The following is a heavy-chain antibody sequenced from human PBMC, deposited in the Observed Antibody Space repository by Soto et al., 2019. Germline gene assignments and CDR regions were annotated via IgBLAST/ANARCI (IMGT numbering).Heavy chain of an antibody. CDR3: ARAPAIYGPRDWYFGD. Sequence: PGGSLRLSCAASGFTFNTYDMHWVRQAPGKGLEWVAMISFDSRDQYYVDSFKGRFTVSRDNSENTVYLQMNSLRVDDTGVFFCARAPAIYGPRDWYFGDWGRGTLVTVSS. D-gene: IGHD2-21*01. V-gene: IGHV3-30*03. CDR1: GFTFNTYD. CDR2: ISFDSRDQ. J-gene: IGHJ2*01.